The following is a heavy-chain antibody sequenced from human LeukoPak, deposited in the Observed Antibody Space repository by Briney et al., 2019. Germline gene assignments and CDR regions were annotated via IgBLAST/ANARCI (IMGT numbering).Heavy chain of an antibody. Sequence: SETLSLTCTVSGGSISSYYWSWIRQPPGKGLEWIGYIYYSGSTNYNPSLKSRVTISVNMSKNQFSLKLRSVTAADTAVYYCARALRGGNSYGYLDSWGQGSLVTVST. J-gene: IGHJ4*02. CDR2: IYYSGST. CDR3: ARALRGGNSYGYLDS. V-gene: IGHV4-59*01. CDR1: GGSISSYY. D-gene: IGHD5-18*01.